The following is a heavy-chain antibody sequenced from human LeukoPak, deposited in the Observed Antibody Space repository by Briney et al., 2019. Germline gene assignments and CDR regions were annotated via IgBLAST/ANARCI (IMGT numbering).Heavy chain of an antibody. D-gene: IGHD5-18*01. CDR3: ASEGSGYSYGYDAFDI. J-gene: IGHJ3*02. CDR2: INPNSGGT. V-gene: IGHV1-2*02. Sequence: ASVKVSCKASGYTFTGYYMHWVRQAPGQGLEWMGWINPNSGGTNYAQKFQGRVTMTRDTSISTAYMELSRLRSDDTAVYYCASEGSGYSYGYDAFDIWGQRTMVTVSS. CDR1: GYTFTGYY.